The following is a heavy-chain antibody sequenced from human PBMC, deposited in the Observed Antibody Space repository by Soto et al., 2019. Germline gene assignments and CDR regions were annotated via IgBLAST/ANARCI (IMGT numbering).Heavy chain of an antibody. J-gene: IGHJ6*02. CDR2: IYPGDSDT. V-gene: IGHV5-51*01. CDR3: PXXXXXXRXXXXAMXV. CDR1: GYPFTDYW. Sequence: GASLKISCKGSGYPFTDYWIGWVRQLPGKGLEWMGIIYPGDSDTRYSPSFQGHVTITVDKSTSTAYLQWNTLKASDTAMYYCPXXXXXXRXXXXAMXVWGQGTTVTV.